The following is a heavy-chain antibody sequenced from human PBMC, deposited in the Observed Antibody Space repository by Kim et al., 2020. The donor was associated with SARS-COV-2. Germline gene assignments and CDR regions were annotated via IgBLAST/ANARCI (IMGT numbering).Heavy chain of an antibody. Sequence: GGSLRLSCAASGFTFSSYAMSWVRQAPGKGLEWVSAISGSGGSTYYADSVKGRFTISRDNSKNTLYLQMNSLRAEDTAVYYCAIEVSRITIFGVVTGGGMDVWGQGTTVTVSS. CDR3: AIEVSRITIFGVVTGGGMDV. J-gene: IGHJ6*02. CDR2: ISGSGGST. D-gene: IGHD3-3*01. V-gene: IGHV3-23*01. CDR1: GFTFSSYA.